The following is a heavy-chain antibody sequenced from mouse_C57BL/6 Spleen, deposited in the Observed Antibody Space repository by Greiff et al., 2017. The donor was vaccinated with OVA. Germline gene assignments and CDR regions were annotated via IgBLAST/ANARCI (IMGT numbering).Heavy chain of an antibody. CDR2: IHPNSGST. V-gene: IGHV1-64*01. D-gene: IGHD1-2*01. J-gene: IGHJ4*01. Sequence: QVQLQQPGAELVKPGASVKLSCKASGYTFTSYWMHWVKQRPGQGLEWIGMIHPNSGSTNYNEKFKSKATLTADKSSSTAYMQLSSLTSEDSAVYYGARCTARRNYAMDYWGQGTSVTVSS. CDR1: GYTFTSYW. CDR3: ARCTARRNYAMDY.